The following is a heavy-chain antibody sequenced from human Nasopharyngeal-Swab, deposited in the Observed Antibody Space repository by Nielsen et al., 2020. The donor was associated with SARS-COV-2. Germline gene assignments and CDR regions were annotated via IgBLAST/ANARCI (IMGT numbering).Heavy chain of an antibody. J-gene: IGHJ6*03. V-gene: IGHV3-30*18. CDR2: ISYDGSNK. Sequence: LSLTCAASGFTFSSYGMHWVRQAPGKGLEWVAVISYDGSNKYYADSVKGRFTISRDNSKNTLYLQMNSLRAEDTAVYYCAKGPYYYYYMDVWGKGTTVTVSS. CDR3: AKGPYYYYYMDV. CDR1: GFTFSSYG.